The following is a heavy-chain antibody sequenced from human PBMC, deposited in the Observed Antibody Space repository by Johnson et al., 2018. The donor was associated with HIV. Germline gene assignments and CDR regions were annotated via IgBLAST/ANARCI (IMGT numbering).Heavy chain of an antibody. CDR1: GFTVSSNY. D-gene: IGHD3-16*01. CDR2: IKKDGSEK. Sequence: VQLVESGGGLIQPGGSLRLSCAASGFTVSSNYMSWVRQAPGKGLEWVANIKKDGSEKYYVASVKGRFTISRDNAKNSLYLQLKSLRADDTAVYYCARDRKSGGGDADVFDFWGPGTLVSVSS. J-gene: IGHJ3*01. V-gene: IGHV3-7*01. CDR3: ARDRKSGGGDADVFDF.